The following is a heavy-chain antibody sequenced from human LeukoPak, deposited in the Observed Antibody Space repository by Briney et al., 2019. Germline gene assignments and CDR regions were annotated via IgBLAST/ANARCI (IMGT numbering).Heavy chain of an antibody. J-gene: IGHJ6*04. Sequence: GASVKVSCKTSGYTFTSYGIGWVRQAPGQGLEWMGWINPNSGGTNYAQKFQGRVTMTRDTSISTAYMELSRLRSDDTAVYYCARDPPLLRYFDWLSLDVWGKGTTVTVSS. CDR1: GYTFTSYG. CDR3: ARDPPLLRYFDWLSLDV. CDR2: INPNSGGT. V-gene: IGHV1-2*02. D-gene: IGHD3-9*01.